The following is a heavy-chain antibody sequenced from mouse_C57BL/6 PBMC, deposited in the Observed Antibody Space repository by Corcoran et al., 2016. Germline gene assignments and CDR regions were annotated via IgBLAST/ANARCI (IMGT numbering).Heavy chain of an antibody. CDR2: INPNNGGT. D-gene: IGHD1-1*01. CDR3: ARYYYGSPLYYAMDY. Sequence: EVQLQQSGPELVKPGASVKIPCKASGYTFTDYNMDWVKQSHGKSLEWIGDINPNNGGTIYNQKFKGKATLTVDKSSSTAYMELRSLTSEDTAVYYCARYYYGSPLYYAMDYWGQGTSVTVSS. V-gene: IGHV1-18*01. CDR1: GYTFTDYN. J-gene: IGHJ4*01.